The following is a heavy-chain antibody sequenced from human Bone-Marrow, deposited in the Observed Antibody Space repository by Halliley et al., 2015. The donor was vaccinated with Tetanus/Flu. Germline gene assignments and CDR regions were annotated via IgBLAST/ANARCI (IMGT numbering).Heavy chain of an antibody. CDR1: GYTFTDHY. CDR2: INTNSGRT. J-gene: IGHJ6*02. D-gene: IGHD2-15*01. Sequence: QVQLVQSGAEVKRPGASVKVSCKASGYTFTDHYLHWVRQAPGQGLEWMGWINTNSGRTEYGQKFQGRVTMTRDRSTSTAYMELNSLRSDDTAMYYCARDMEVIVMVAARKGGSGLGVWGQGTAVTVSS. CDR3: ARDMEVIVMVAARKGGSGLGV. V-gene: IGHV1-2*02.